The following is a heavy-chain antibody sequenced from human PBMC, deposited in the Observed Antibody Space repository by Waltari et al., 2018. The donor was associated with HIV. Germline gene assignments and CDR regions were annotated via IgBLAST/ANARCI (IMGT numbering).Heavy chain of an antibody. CDR2: IHNDGSST. CDR3: TRDGGGHPFVGYGMDV. CDR1: GFTFRTYW. D-gene: IGHD3-16*01. V-gene: IGHV3-74*01. Sequence: EVQLVESGGVLVQPGGSLRLSCAASGFTFRTYWWHWVRQGPGKGLVWVSGIHNDGSSTSYADSVKGRFTISRDNAKNTLFLQMNSLRVEDTAVYYCTRDGGGHPFVGYGMDVWGQGTTVTVSS. J-gene: IGHJ6*02.